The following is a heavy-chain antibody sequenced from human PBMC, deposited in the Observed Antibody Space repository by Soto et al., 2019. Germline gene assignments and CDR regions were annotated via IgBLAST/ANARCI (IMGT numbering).Heavy chain of an antibody. CDR1: GGSVNGYY. Sequence: LTLTCAVYGGSVNGYYWNWIRQPPGKGLEWIGEINHTGGTHYNPSLTSRVTMSVDTSKNQFSLRLSSVTAADTPIYYCVTRITVFKLLIPPFEPWGQGPQVTVSS. V-gene: IGHV4-34*01. CDR3: VTRITVFKLLIPPFEP. D-gene: IGHD3-3*01. J-gene: IGHJ5*02. CDR2: INHTGGT.